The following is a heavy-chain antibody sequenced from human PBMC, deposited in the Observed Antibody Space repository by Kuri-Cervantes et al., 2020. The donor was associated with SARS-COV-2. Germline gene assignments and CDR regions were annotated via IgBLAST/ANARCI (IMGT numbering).Heavy chain of an antibody. V-gene: IGHV4-34*01. CDR3: ASPTRPECSSTSCPRTSAFDI. J-gene: IGHJ3*02. CDR2: INHSGST. Sequence: SETLSLTCAVYGGSFSGYYWGWIRQPPGKGLEWIGEINHSGSTNYNPSLKSRVTISVDTSKNQFSLKLSSVTAADTAVYYCASPTRPECSSTSCPRTSAFDIWGQGTMVTVSS. D-gene: IGHD2-2*01. CDR1: GGSFSGYY.